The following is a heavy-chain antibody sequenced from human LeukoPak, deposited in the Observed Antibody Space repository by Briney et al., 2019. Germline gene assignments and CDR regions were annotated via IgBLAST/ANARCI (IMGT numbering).Heavy chain of an antibody. D-gene: IGHD1-26*01. CDR3: ASIRGTLGY. CDR2: IKNKANSYIT. J-gene: IGHJ4*02. CDR1: GFTFSDHF. V-gene: IGHV3-72*01. Sequence: GGSLRLSCAASGFTFSDHFMDWVRQAPGKGLEWVGRIKNKANSYITQYAASMEGRFTISRDDSKNSLYLQMSSLKTEDAAMYYCASIRGTLGYWGQGTVVTVSS.